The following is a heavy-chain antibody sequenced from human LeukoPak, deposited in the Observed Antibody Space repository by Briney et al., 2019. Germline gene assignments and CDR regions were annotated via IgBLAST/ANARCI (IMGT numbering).Heavy chain of an antibody. CDR3: ARGARGAAFDI. D-gene: IGHD1-26*01. V-gene: IGHV4-30-4*08. CDR1: GGSISSGGYY. J-gene: IGHJ3*02. CDR2: INHSGST. Sequence: NTSQTLSLTCTVSGGSISSGGYYWSWIRQPPGKGLEWIGEINHSGSTNYNPSLKSRVTISVDTSKNQFSLKLSSVTAADTAVYYCARGARGAAFDIWGQGTMVTVSS.